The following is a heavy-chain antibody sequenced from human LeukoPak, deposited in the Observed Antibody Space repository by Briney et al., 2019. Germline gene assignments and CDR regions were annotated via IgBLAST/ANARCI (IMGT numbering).Heavy chain of an antibody. J-gene: IGHJ4*02. CDR1: GYTFTSYD. D-gene: IGHD6-19*01. CDR3: ARGEGRYSSGWGLNY. Sequence: ASVKVSCKASGYTFTSYDINWVRQAPGQRLEWMGWINAGNGNTKYSQKFQGRVTITRDTSASTAYMELSSLRSEDTAVYYCARGEGRYSSGWGLNYWGQGTLVTVSS. V-gene: IGHV1-3*01. CDR2: INAGNGNT.